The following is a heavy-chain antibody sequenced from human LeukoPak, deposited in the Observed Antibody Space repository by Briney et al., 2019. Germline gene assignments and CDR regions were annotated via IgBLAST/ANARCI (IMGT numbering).Heavy chain of an antibody. CDR1: GFTVSSNY. Sequence: GGSLRLSCAASGFTVSSNYMSWVRQAPGKGLEWVSVIYSGGSTYYADSVKGRFTISRDNYKNTLYLQMNSLRAEDTAVYYCARVDYYDSSGYLPWGQGTLVTVSS. D-gene: IGHD3-22*01. J-gene: IGHJ5*02. V-gene: IGHV3-66*02. CDR2: IYSGGST. CDR3: ARVDYYDSSGYLP.